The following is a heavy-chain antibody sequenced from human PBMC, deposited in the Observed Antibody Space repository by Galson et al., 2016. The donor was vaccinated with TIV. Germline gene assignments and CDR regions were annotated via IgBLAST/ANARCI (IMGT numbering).Heavy chain of an antibody. D-gene: IGHD7-27*01. CDR2: IYFSGST. J-gene: IGHJ3*02. CDR1: GGSISSSTSY. V-gene: IGHV4-39*07. Sequence: SETLSLTCTVSGGSISSSTSYWGWIRQPPGKALEWIGSIYFSGSTYDNPSLKSRVTISVDTSKNQFSLRLRSVTAADTAVYYCARANWGSRDVFNIWGQGTMISVSS. CDR3: ARANWGSRDVFNI.